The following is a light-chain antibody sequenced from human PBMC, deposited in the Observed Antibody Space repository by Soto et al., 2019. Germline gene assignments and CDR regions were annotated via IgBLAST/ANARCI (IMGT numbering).Light chain of an antibody. V-gene: IGKV2-30*01. Sequence: DVVMTQSPLSLPVTIGQPASISCRSSQSLVYSVGNTYFSWFLQRPGQPPRRLINKVSNRDSGVPDRFSGSGSGTDFTLKISRVEAEDVGVYYCKQATHWPPTFGQGTKVEIK. J-gene: IGKJ1*01. CDR2: KVS. CDR3: KQATHWPPT. CDR1: QSLVYSVGNTY.